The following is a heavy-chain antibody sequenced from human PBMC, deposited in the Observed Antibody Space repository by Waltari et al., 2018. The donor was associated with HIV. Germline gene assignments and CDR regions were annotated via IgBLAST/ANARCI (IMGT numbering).Heavy chain of an antibody. D-gene: IGHD4-4*01. CDR3: ARDWGVTTGPFDF. Sequence: QVQLQESGPGLVQTLETLSLTCAVPGSSLPSGYYWAWIRQSPGKGLECIATIHYNGRADYNPSLGGRVLVSLDPSKNQFSLKMRYVTAADTAIYYCARDWGVTTGPFDFWGQGTQVTVSS. V-gene: IGHV4-38-2*02. J-gene: IGHJ4*02. CDR2: IHYNGRA. CDR1: GSSLPSGYY.